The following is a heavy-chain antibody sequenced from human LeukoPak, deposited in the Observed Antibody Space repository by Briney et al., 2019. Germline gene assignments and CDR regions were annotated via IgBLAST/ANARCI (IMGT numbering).Heavy chain of an antibody. CDR1: GGSISSCSYY. CDR3: ARYSELEPNWFDR. CDR2: IYTSEST. J-gene: IGHJ5*02. Sequence: PSETLSLTCTVSGGSISSCSYYWRWIRQPAGKGLEWIERIYTSESTNYNPSLKSQINISVDASKTQYYLKMSSVTAAETAVYYCARYSELEPNWFDRWGQGTLVTVSS. V-gene: IGHV4-61*02. D-gene: IGHD1-1*01.